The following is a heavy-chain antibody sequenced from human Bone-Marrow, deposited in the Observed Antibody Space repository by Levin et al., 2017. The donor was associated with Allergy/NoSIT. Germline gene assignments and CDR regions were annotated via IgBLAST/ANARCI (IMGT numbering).Heavy chain of an antibody. D-gene: IGHD2-21*02. CDR2: INHGGSS. J-gene: IGHJ6*02. CDR1: GGSFSDFS. Sequence: NPSETLSLTCAVYGGSFSDFSWSWVRLSPKKGLEWIGEINHGGSSTYNPSLETRVTMSADAPKNQVSLKLTSVTAADTGVYFCARARRWRRKLVTGKFKYKNALDVWGRGTPVTVSS. V-gene: IGHV4-34*01. CDR3: ARARRWRRKLVTGKFKYKNALDV.